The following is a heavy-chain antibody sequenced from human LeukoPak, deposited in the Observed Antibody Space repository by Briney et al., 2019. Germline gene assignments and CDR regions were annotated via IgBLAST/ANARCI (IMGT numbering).Heavy chain of an antibody. J-gene: IGHJ4*02. CDR1: SGSFSGYY. Sequence: SETLSLTCAVYSGSFSGYYWSWIRQPPGKGLEWIGEINHSGSTNYNPSLKSRVTISVDTSKNQFSLKLSSVTAADTAVYYCARGPLGYCTNGVCYGHDYWGQGTLVTVSS. CDR2: INHSGST. D-gene: IGHD2-8*01. CDR3: ARGPLGYCTNGVCYGHDY. V-gene: IGHV4-34*01.